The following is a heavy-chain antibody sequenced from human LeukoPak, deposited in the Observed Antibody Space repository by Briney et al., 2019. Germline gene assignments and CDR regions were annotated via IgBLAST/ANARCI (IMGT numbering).Heavy chain of an antibody. CDR2: IYYSGST. CDR3: ARIKPKQQLVSY. Sequence: SETLSLTCTVSGGSISSSSYYWGWIRQPPGKGLEWVGSIYYSGSTYYNPSLKSRVTISVDTSKNQFSLKLSSVTAADTAVYYCARIKPKQQLVSYWDQGTLVTVSS. J-gene: IGHJ4*02. V-gene: IGHV4-39*01. D-gene: IGHD6-13*01. CDR1: GGSISSSSYY.